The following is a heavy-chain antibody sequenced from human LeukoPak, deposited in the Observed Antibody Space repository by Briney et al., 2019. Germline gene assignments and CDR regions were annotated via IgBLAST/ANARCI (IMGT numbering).Heavy chain of an antibody. CDR1: GYTFTGYY. CDR2: INPNSGNT. CDR3: ASLSGYEGWFDP. J-gene: IGHJ5*02. V-gene: IGHV1-18*04. Sequence: ASVKVSCKASGYTFTGYYMHWVRQAPGQGLEWMGWINPNSGNTNYAQKLQGRVTMTTDTSTSTAYMELRSLRSDDTAVYYCASLSGYEGWFDPWGQGTLVTASS. D-gene: IGHD5-12*01.